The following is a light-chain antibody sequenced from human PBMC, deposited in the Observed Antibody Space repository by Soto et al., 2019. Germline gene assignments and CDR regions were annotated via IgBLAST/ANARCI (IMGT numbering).Light chain of an antibody. CDR2: HVS. CDR1: SSDVGGYNY. V-gene: IGLV2-11*01. J-gene: IGLJ1*01. CDR3: AAWDDSLNGYV. Sequence: QSALTQPRSVSGSPGQSVTISCTGASSDVGGYNYVSWYQQYPGKAPKLMIYHVSKRPSGVPDRFSGSKSGNTASLTISGLQTEDEDDYYCAAWDDSLNGYVFGTGTKLTVL.